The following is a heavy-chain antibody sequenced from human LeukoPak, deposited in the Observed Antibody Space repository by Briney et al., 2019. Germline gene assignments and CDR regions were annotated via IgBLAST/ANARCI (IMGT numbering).Heavy chain of an antibody. D-gene: IGHD3-10*01. CDR2: ISSSGSTI. CDR1: GFTFSSYE. CDR3: ARDKLWFGEGYYYGMDV. V-gene: IGHV3-48*03. J-gene: IGHJ6*02. Sequence: GGSLRLSCAASGFTFSSYEMNWVRQAPGKGLEWVSYISSSGSTIYYADSVKGRFTISRDNAKNSLYLQMNSLRAEDTAVYYCARDKLWFGEGYYYGMDVWGQGTTVTVSS.